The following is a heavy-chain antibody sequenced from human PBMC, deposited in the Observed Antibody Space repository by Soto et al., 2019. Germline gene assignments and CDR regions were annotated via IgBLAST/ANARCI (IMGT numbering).Heavy chain of an antibody. Sequence: EVQLVESGGGLVQPGRSLRLSCAASGFTFDDYAMHWVRQTPGKGLEWVSGITWNSGTIGYADSVKGRFTICRDNGKNSMYLQMNSLRPEDTALYYWAKDHYGSEIYGMDSWGQGTTVTVSS. J-gene: IGHJ6*02. V-gene: IGHV3-9*01. CDR1: GFTFDDYA. CDR2: ITWNSGTI. D-gene: IGHD3-10*01. CDR3: AKDHYGSEIYGMDS.